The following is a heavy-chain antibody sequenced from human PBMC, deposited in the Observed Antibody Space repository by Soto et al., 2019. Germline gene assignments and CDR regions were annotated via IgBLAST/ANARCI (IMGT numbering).Heavy chain of an antibody. Sequence: QVQLVESGGGVVQPGRSLRLSCAASGFTFSSYGMHWVRQAPGKGLEWVAVISYDGSNKYYADYVKGRFTISRDNSKNTLYLQMNSLRAEDTAVYYCAKDEGGGSGGSWGQGTLVTVSS. CDR2: ISYDGSNK. D-gene: IGHD2-15*01. CDR1: GFTFSSYG. CDR3: AKDEGGGSGGS. J-gene: IGHJ4*02. V-gene: IGHV3-30*18.